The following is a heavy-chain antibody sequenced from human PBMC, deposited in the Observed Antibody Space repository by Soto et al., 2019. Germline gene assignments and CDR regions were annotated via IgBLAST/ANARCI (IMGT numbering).Heavy chain of an antibody. CDR2: ISSGGNSR. CDR1: GFTFSNYE. V-gene: IGHV3-48*03. J-gene: IGHJ4*02. D-gene: IGHD3-22*01. Sequence: GGSLRLSCAGSGFTFSNYEMNWVRQAPGKGLAWIAYISSGGNSRYYADSVKGRFTISRDNAKNSLFLQMSGLGADDTGVYYCARDFYYFDHGAREGAAVWGQGTLVTVSS. CDR3: ARDFYYFDHGAREGAAV.